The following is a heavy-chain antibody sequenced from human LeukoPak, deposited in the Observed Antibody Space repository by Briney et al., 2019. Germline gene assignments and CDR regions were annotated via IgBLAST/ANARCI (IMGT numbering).Heavy chain of an antibody. CDR1: GFTFSSYA. Sequence: PGGSLRLSCAASGFTFSSYAVNWVRQAPGKGLEWVSGISSSSDRMYYADSVKGRFTISRDNSKNTLYLQMNSLRAEDTAVYYCAKDLVSSGWSSSLFDPWGQGTLVTVSS. CDR2: ISSSSDRM. D-gene: IGHD6-19*01. V-gene: IGHV3-23*01. J-gene: IGHJ5*02. CDR3: AKDLVSSGWSSSLFDP.